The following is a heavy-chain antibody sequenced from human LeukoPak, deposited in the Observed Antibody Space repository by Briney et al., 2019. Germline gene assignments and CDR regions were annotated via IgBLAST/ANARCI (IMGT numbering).Heavy chain of an antibody. CDR1: GFSFSSYA. CDR2: ITRGGGT. V-gene: IGHV3-23*01. CDR3: ARESPDTV. J-gene: IGHJ4*02. Sequence: PGGSLRLSCAASGFSFSSYALDWVRQASGKGLEWVSAITRGGGTYYAASVKGRFTISRDNSKNTLYLQMDSLRAEDTAVYYCARESPDTVWGQGTLVTVSS.